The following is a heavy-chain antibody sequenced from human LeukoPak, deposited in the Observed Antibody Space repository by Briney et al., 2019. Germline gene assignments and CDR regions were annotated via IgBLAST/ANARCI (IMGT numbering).Heavy chain of an antibody. CDR3: ASSWDRDGYRGRGDWFDP. J-gene: IGHJ5*02. CDR1: GFTFSSYG. D-gene: IGHD5-24*01. V-gene: IGHV3-30*03. Sequence: GGSLRLSCAASGFTFSSYGMHWVRQAPGRGVEWVAVISYDGSNKYYADSVKGRFTISRDNSKNTLYLQMNSLGAEDTAVYYCASSWDRDGYRGRGDWFDPWGQGTLVTVSS. CDR2: ISYDGSNK.